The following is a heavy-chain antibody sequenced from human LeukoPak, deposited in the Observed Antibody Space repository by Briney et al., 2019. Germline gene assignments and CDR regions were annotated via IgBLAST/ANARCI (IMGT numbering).Heavy chain of an antibody. Sequence: PGGSLRLSCAASGFTFSSYWMHWVRPAPGKGLEWVANIKQDGSEEVYVDSVKGRFTISRDNAKNSLFLQMNTLRAEDTAVYYCARDPYSSTWYYGMDVWGQGTTVTVSS. V-gene: IGHV3-7*05. J-gene: IGHJ6*02. D-gene: IGHD6-6*01. CDR3: ARDPYSSTWYYGMDV. CDR1: GFTFSSYW. CDR2: IKQDGSEE.